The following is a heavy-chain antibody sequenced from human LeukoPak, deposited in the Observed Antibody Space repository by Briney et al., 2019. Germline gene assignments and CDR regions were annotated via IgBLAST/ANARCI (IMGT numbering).Heavy chain of an antibody. Sequence: SETLSLTCTVSGGSISSSSYYWGWIRQPPGKGLEWIGSIYYSGSTYYNPSLESRVTMSVDTSKNQFSLKLSSVTAADTAVYYCARGPGLVATIRNYYYGMDVWGQGTTVTVSS. J-gene: IGHJ6*02. V-gene: IGHV4-39*07. CDR3: ARGPGLVATIRNYYYGMDV. D-gene: IGHD5-12*01. CDR2: IYYSGST. CDR1: GGSISSSSYY.